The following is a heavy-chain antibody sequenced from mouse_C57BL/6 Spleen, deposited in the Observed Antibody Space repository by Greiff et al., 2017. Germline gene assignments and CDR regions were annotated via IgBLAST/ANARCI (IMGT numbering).Heavy chain of an antibody. V-gene: IGHV1-4*01. CDR3: ASGKGYYFDY. CDR2: INPSSGYT. Sequence: VQLQQSGAELARPGASVKMSCKASGYTFTSYTMHWVKQRPGQGLEWIGYINPSSGYTKYNQKFKDKATLTADKSSSTAYMQLSSLTSEDSAVYYCASGKGYYFDYWGQGTTLTVSS. J-gene: IGHJ2*01. CDR1: GYTFTSYT.